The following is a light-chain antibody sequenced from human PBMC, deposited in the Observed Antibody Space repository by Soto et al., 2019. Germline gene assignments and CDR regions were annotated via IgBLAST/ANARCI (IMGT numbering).Light chain of an antibody. CDR2: DVS. CDR3: SSYTSSSTEV. Sequence: QSALTQPASVSGSPGQSITLSCTGTSSDVGRYNFVSWYQQHPGKAPKLMIYDVSNRPSGVSNRFSGSKSANTASLTISGLQAEDEADYYCSSYTSSSTEVFGGGTKVTVL. CDR1: SSDVGRYNF. V-gene: IGLV2-14*01. J-gene: IGLJ3*02.